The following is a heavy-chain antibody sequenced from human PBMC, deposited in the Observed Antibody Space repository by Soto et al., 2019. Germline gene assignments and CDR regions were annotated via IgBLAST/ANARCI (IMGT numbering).Heavy chain of an antibody. Sequence: ASVKVSCKASGYTFTGHYIHWVRQAPEQGPEWMGEIGPESGATRYAQKFQGRVTMTRDMSITTVYMELNNPSPDDTAVYYCGRGRSGQIVVFYWGQGTPVTVSS. CDR2: IGPESGAT. CDR1: GYTFTGHY. CDR3: GRGRSGQIVVFY. J-gene: IGHJ4*02. D-gene: IGHD1-26*01. V-gene: IGHV1-2*02.